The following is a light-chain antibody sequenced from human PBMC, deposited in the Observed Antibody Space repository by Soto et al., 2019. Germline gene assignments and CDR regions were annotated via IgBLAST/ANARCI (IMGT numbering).Light chain of an antibody. CDR3: QQYNAWPFT. CDR1: QGISSL. Sequence: EIVLTQSPATLSVSPGERATLSCRASQGISSLLAWYQQKPGQAPRLLIYDASNRATGIPARFSGSGSGTDFTLTISSLEPEDFAVYYCQQYNAWPFTFGGGTKVDIK. CDR2: DAS. J-gene: IGKJ4*01. V-gene: IGKV3D-15*01.